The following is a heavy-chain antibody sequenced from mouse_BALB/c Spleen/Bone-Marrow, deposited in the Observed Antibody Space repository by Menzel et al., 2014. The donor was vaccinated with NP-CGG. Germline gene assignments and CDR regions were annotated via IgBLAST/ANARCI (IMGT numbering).Heavy chain of an antibody. Sequence: VQLQQSGAELVKPGASVKLSCKASGYTFTRYWMEWVKQRPGQGLAWIGEINPSNGRTNYNEKFKSKATLTVDKSSSTAYMQLSSLTSEDSAVYYCAREAYYGPDYWGQGTTLTVSS. V-gene: IGHV1S81*02. D-gene: IGHD1-2*01. CDR1: GYTFTRYW. CDR3: AREAYYGPDY. CDR2: INPSNGRT. J-gene: IGHJ2*01.